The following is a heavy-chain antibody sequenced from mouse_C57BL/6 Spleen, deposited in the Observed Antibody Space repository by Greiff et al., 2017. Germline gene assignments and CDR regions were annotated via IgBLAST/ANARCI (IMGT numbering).Heavy chain of an antibody. CDR3: ARDNSYAMDY. V-gene: IGHV1-19*01. CDR1: GYTFTDYY. D-gene: IGHD1-3*01. Sequence: DVQLQESGPVLVKPGASVKMSCKASGYTFTDYYMNWVKQSHGKSLEWIGVINPYNGGTSYNQKFKGKATLTVDKSSSTAYMELNSLTSEDSAVYYCARDNSYAMDYWGQGTSVTVSS. CDR2: INPYNGGT. J-gene: IGHJ4*01.